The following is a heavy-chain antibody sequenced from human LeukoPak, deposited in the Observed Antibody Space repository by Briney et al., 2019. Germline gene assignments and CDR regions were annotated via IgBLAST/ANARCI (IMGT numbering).Heavy chain of an antibody. CDR3: ARDSDSGYGPFAS. CDR1: GFTVSNNY. D-gene: IGHD5-12*01. V-gene: IGHV3-53*01. Sequence: PGGSLRLSCAASGFTVSNNYMSWVRQAPGKGLEWVSVIHSGGTTNYADSVQGRFTISRDNSKTTVYLHRNSLRAEDTAVYYCARDSDSGYGPFASWGQGTLVTVSS. J-gene: IGHJ4*02. CDR2: IHSGGTT.